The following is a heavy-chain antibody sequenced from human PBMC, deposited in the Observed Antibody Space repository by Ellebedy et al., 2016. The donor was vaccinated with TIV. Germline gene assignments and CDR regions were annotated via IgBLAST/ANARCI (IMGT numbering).Heavy chain of an antibody. V-gene: IGHV1-46*04. CDR2: INPSGGST. CDR1: GYTFTSYY. CDR3: ARDDLEDFWSGYPDY. Sequence: AASVKVSCKASGYTFTSYYMHWVRQAPGQGLEWMGIINPSGGSTNYAQKLQGRVTMTRDTSTSTVYMELSSLRSEDTAVYYCARDDLEDFWSGYPDYWGQGTLVTVSS. J-gene: IGHJ4*02. D-gene: IGHD3-3*01.